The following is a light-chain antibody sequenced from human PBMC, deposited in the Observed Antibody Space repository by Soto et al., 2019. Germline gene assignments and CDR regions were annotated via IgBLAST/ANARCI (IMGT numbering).Light chain of an antibody. CDR2: AAS. CDR1: QIISSY. V-gene: IGKV1-39*01. Sequence: DIQMTKSPSSLYASVGDRVTITCRASQIISSYLNWYQQKPGKAPKLLIYAASSLQSGVQSRFSGSVSVTDFTLTISSLQPEDFANYYCQQSYSTPRRFGQGTKVEIK. CDR3: QQSYSTPRR. J-gene: IGKJ1*01.